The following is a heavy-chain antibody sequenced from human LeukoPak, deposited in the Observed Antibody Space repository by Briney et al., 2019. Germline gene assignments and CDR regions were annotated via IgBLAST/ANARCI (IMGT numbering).Heavy chain of an antibody. J-gene: IGHJ5*02. CDR1: GFTVSSNY. V-gene: IGHV3-53*01. D-gene: IGHD3-10*01. Sequence: GGSLRLSCAASGFTVSSNYMSWVRQAPGKGLEWVSVIYSGGSTYYADSVKGRFTISRDNSKNTLYLQMNRLRAEDTAVYYCARGPYGSGSSWFDPWGQGTLVTVSS. CDR3: ARGPYGSGSSWFDP. CDR2: IYSGGST.